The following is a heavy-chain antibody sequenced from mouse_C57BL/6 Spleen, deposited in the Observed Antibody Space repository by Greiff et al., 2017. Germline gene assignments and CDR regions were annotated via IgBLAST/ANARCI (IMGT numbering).Heavy chain of an antibody. J-gene: IGHJ2*01. CDR3: ARRGWDDYFDY. D-gene: IGHD4-1*01. V-gene: IGHV5-9*01. CDR1: GFTFSSYT. Sequence: EVQRVESGGGLVKPGGSLKLSCAASGFTFSSYTMSWVRQTPEKRLEWVATISGGGGNTYYPDSVKGRFTISRDNAKNTLYLQMSSLRSEDTALYYCARRGWDDYFDYWGQGTTLTVSS. CDR2: ISGGGGNT.